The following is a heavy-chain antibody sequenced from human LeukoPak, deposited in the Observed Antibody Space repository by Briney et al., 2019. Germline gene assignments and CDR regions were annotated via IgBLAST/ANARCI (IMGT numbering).Heavy chain of an antibody. D-gene: IGHD1-1*01. Sequence: GESLKISGQGSGYSFTTSWIGWVRQMPGKGLEWMGIIYPGDSDTKYRPSFQGQVTISADTSISTTYLQWNSLKASDTAMYYCARPGWNDGGIWGQGTMVTVSS. V-gene: IGHV5-51*01. CDR1: GYSFTTSW. CDR2: IYPGDSDT. J-gene: IGHJ3*01. CDR3: ARPGWNDGGI.